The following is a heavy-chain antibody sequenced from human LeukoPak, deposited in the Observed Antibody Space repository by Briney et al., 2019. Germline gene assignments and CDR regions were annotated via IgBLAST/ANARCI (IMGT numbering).Heavy chain of an antibody. CDR3: ASFAVAGNSDY. D-gene: IGHD6-19*01. J-gene: IGHJ4*02. CDR2: IIPIFGTA. Sequence: SVKVSCKASGGTFSSYAISWVRQAPGQGLEWMGGIIPIFGTANYAQKFQGRVTITADESTSTAYMELRSLRSDDTAVYYCASFAVAGNSDYWGQGTLVTVSS. CDR1: GGTFSSYA. V-gene: IGHV1-69*13.